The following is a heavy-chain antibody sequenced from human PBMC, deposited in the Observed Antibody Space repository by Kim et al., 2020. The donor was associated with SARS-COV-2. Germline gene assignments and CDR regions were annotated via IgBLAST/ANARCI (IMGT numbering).Heavy chain of an antibody. J-gene: IGHJ4*02. V-gene: IGHV1-18*01. CDR3: ARDDCTSTSCYNY. D-gene: IGHD2-2*02. Sequence: QKLQGRVTMTTDTSTSTAYMELRSLRSDDTAVYYCARDDCTSTSCYNYWGQGTLVTVSS.